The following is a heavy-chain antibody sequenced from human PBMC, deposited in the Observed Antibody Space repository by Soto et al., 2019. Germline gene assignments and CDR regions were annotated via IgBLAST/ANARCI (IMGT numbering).Heavy chain of an antibody. Sequence: EVQLVESGGGWVQPGGSLRLSCAASGFSFSTYSMNWVRQAPGKGLEWVSYISSRSYTIYYIDSVKGRVTISGDNAKSSLYLQMHRRRDEATAVYYCARGGSSSDNGMDVWGQGTTVTVSS. CDR2: ISSRSYTI. CDR1: GFSFSTYS. D-gene: IGHD6-6*01. J-gene: IGHJ6*02. CDR3: ARGGSSSDNGMDV. V-gene: IGHV3-48*02.